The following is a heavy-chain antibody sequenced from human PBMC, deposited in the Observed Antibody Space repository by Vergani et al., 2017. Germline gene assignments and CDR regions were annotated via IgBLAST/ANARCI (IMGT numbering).Heavy chain of an antibody. CDR1: GFTFRSYA. J-gene: IGHJ4*02. Sequence: QVQLVESGGGVVQPGRSLRLSCAASGFTFRSYAMHWVRQAPGKGLEWVAVISYDGSNKYYADSVKGRFTISRDNSKNTLYLQMNSLSAEDTAVYYCASEDSSSWAGTPGFDYWGQGTLVTVSS. V-gene: IGHV3-30*04. CDR2: ISYDGSNK. D-gene: IGHD6-13*01. CDR3: ASEDSSSWAGTPGFDY.